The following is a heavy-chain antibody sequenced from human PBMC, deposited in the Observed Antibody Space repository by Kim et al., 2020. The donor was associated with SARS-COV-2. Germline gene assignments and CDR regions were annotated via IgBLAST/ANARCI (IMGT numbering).Heavy chain of an antibody. D-gene: IGHD2-2*01. V-gene: IGHV4-34*01. CDR3: AMGVVVPAAILGYFDY. J-gene: IGHJ4*02. Sequence: SLKSRVTISVDTSKNPFSLKLSSVTAADTAVYYCAMGVVVPAAILGYFDYWGQGTLVTVSS.